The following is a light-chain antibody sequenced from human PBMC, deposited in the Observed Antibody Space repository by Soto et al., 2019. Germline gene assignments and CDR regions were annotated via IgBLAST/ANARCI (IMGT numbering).Light chain of an antibody. CDR2: EVS. Sequence: QSVRTQPASVSGSPGQSITISCTGTSSDVGGYNYVSWYQQHPGKGPKLMIYEVSNRPSGVSNRFSGSKSGNTATLTISGLQAEDEADYYCSSYTSTTTRVFGTGTKV. J-gene: IGLJ1*01. CDR3: SSYTSTTTRV. V-gene: IGLV2-14*03. CDR1: SSDVGGYNY.